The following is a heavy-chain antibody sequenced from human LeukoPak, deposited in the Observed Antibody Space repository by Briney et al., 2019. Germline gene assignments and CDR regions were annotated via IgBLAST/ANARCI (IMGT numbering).Heavy chain of an antibody. CDR1: GFTFSSYG. D-gene: IGHD3-22*01. Sequence: GGSPRLSCAASGFTFSSYGMHWVRQAPGKGLEWVAVISYDGSNKYYADSVKGRFTISRDNSKNTLYLQMTSLGAEDTALYYCAREAYYDCTGSFDYWGQGTLVTVSS. CDR3: AREAYYDCTGSFDY. CDR2: ISYDGSNK. V-gene: IGHV3-30*03. J-gene: IGHJ4*02.